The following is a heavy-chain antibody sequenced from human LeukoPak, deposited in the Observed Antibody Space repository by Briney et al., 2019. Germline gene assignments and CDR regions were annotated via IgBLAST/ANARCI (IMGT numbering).Heavy chain of an antibody. V-gene: IGHV3-15*01. CDR3: TTAPKWETQGTDY. CDR1: GFTFSNAW. J-gene: IGHJ4*02. Sequence: GGSLRLSCVASGFTFSNAWMNWVRQAPGKGLELVGRIQSKTDGGTSDYGVPVKGRFTISRDDSKNTLYLQMNSLKTEDTAVYYCTTAPKWETQGTDYWGQGTLVTISS. CDR2: IQSKTDGGTS. D-gene: IGHD1-26*01.